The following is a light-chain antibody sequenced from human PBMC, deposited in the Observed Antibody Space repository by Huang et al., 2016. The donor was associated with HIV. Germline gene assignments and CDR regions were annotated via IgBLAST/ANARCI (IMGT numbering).Light chain of an antibody. CDR1: QDINNF. CDR2: AAS. Sequence: IRMTQSPSSLSASTGDRVTITCRANQDINNFLAWYQQRPGSVPKLLIYAASTLQSGVPSRFSGNGAGTGFTLPIGCLHSEDVATYYCQQYDIHPLTFGPGTRVDIK. CDR3: QQYDIHPLT. V-gene: IGKV1-8*01. J-gene: IGKJ3*01.